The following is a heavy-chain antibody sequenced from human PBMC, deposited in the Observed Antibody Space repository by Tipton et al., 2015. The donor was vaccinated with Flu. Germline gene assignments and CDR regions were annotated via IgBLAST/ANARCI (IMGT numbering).Heavy chain of an antibody. D-gene: IGHD4-17*01. V-gene: IGHV4-59*02. Sequence: TLSLTCSVSGASVSDYYWNWIRQRPGKGLEWLAHISYNGTTDYNPSLKSRLTVSADTSKNQFSLKLTSVTATDTAIYYCASAPTMTTFFFWGQGTLVTVSS. CDR1: GASVSDYY. J-gene: IGHJ4*02. CDR3: ASAPTMTTFFF. CDR2: ISYNGTT.